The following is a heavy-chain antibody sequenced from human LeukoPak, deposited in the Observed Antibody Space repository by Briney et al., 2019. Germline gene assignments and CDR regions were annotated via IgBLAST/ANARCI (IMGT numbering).Heavy chain of an antibody. Sequence: ASVKVSCKASGYTFTAYYIHWVRQAPGQGLEWMGWINPSSGDTKYSQKFQGRVTMTRDTSISTTYMELSGLTSDDTAVYYCARGYYDSGGPRLDYWGQGTLVTVSS. CDR2: INPSSGDT. CDR3: ARGYYDSGGPRLDY. V-gene: IGHV1-2*02. J-gene: IGHJ4*02. D-gene: IGHD3-22*01. CDR1: GYTFTAYY.